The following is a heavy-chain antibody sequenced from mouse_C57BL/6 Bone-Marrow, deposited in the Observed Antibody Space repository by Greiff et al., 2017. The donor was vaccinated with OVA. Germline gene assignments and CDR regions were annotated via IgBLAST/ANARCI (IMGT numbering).Heavy chain of an antibody. CDR1: GFTFTDYY. D-gene: IGHD3-3*01. CDR2: IRNKANGYTT. CDR3: ARWRAYRGFAY. V-gene: IGHV7-3*01. J-gene: IGHJ3*01. Sequence: EVKLMESGGGLVQPGGSLSLSCAASGFTFTDYYMSWVRQPPGKALEWLGFIRNKANGYTTEYSASVKGRFTISRDNSQSILYLQMNALRAEDSATYYCARWRAYRGFAYWGQGTLVTVSA.